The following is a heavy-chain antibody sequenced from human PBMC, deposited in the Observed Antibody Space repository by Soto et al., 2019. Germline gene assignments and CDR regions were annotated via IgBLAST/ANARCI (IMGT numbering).Heavy chain of an antibody. CDR2: ISGSGGST. CDR3: AKHLWFGEFDY. CDR1: GFTFSSYA. Sequence: EVRLLESGGGLVQPGGSLRLSCGASGFTFSSYAMSWVRQAPGKGLEWVSAISGSGGSTYYADSVKGRFTNSRDNSKNTLYLQMNSLRAEDTAVYYCAKHLWFGEFDYWGQGTLVTVSS. D-gene: IGHD3-10*01. V-gene: IGHV3-23*01. J-gene: IGHJ4*02.